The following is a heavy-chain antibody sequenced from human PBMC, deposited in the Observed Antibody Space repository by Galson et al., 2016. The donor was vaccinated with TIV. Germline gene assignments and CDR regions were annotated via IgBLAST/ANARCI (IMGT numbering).Heavy chain of an antibody. V-gene: IGHV4-31*03. J-gene: IGHJ4*02. CDR3: AAGGFCTNTDCYYGGLDL. D-gene: IGHD2-21*02. Sequence: TLSLTCTVSGGSISNGDYYWTWTRQHPGTGLEWIGYIFHSGNTYYNPSLKSRVTMSVDPSQNHFSLKLSSVTAADTAVYYFAAGGFCTNTDCYYGGLDLWGQGTLVTVSS. CDR2: IFHSGNT. CDR1: GGSISNGDYY.